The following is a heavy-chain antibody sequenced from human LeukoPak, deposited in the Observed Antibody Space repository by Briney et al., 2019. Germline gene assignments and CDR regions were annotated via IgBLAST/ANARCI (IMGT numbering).Heavy chain of an antibody. J-gene: IGHJ4*02. D-gene: IGHD3-10*01. Sequence: GGSLTLSCAVSGLTFSSYAMSWVRQAPGEGLEWVSAISGSGGRTQYADSVKGRLTISRDNSKNTPYLQMKSLRAEDAVVYYCAKDQVRDITLVDWGQGTLVTVSS. CDR1: GLTFSSYA. CDR3: AKDQVRDITLVD. CDR2: ISGSGGRT. V-gene: IGHV3-23*01.